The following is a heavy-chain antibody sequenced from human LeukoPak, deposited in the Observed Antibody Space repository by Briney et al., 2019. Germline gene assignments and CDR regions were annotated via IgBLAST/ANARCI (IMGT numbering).Heavy chain of an antibody. J-gene: IGHJ4*02. CDR3: AREVIGSYYDSSGISYYFDY. CDR2: ISSSSSTI. V-gene: IGHV3-48*01. Sequence: GGSLRLSCAASGFTFSSYSMNWVRQAPGKGLEWVSYISSSSSTIYYADSVKGRFTISRDNSKNTQYLQMNSLRAEDTAVYYCAREVIGSYYDSSGISYYFDYWGQGTLVTVSS. CDR1: GFTFSSYS. D-gene: IGHD3-22*01.